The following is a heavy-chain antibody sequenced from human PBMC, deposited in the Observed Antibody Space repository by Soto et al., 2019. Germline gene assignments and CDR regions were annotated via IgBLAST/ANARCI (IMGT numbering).Heavy chain of an antibody. CDR2: ISGSGGST. CDR3: ASPRIAAAGTGPDYYYYGMDV. Sequence: PGGSLRLSCAASGFTFSRYAMSWVRPAPGKGLEWVSAISGSGGSTYYADSVKGRFTISRDNSKNTLYLQMNSLRAEDTAVYYCASPRIAAAGTGPDYYYYGMDVWGQGTTVTVSS. CDR1: GFTFSRYA. V-gene: IGHV3-23*01. J-gene: IGHJ6*02. D-gene: IGHD6-13*01.